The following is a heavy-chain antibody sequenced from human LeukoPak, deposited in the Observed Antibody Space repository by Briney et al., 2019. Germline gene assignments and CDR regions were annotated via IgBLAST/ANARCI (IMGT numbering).Heavy chain of an antibody. CDR1: GFTFSTDW. V-gene: IGHV3-74*01. Sequence: GGSLRLSSAAPGFTFSTDWMHSVRQAPGKGLVWVSRISGDGSATTYADSMKGRFTVSRDNAKSSLYLQLSSLRAEDTAIYYCGRTTGGPASTWAFDIWGQGTMVTVS. J-gene: IGHJ3*02. CDR2: ISGDGSAT. D-gene: IGHD6-13*01. CDR3: GRTTGGPASTWAFDI.